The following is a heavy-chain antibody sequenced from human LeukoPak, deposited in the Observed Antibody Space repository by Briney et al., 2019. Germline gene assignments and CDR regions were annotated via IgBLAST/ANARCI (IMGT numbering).Heavy chain of an antibody. CDR3: ARSFPIRYYYDSSGSSAFDI. J-gene: IGHJ3*02. D-gene: IGHD3-22*01. Sequence: TSETLSLTCTVSGGSISSSSYYWGWIRQPPGKGLEWIGSIYYSGSTYYNPSLKSRVTISVDTSKNQFSLKLSSVTAADTAVYYCARSFPIRYYYDSSGSSAFDIWGQGAMVTVSS. CDR2: IYYSGST. CDR1: GGSISSSSYY. V-gene: IGHV4-39*01.